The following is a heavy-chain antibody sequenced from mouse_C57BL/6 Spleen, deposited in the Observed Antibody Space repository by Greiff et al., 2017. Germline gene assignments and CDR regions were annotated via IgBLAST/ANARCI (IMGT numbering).Heavy chain of an antibody. J-gene: IGHJ3*01. CDR3: ARDYGSSYEAWFAY. CDR1: GYAFSSYW. D-gene: IGHD1-1*01. Sequence: VQVVESGAELVKPGASVKISCKASGYAFSSYWMNWVKQRPGKGLEWIGQIYPGDGDTNYNGKFKGKATLTADKSSSTAYMQLSSLTSEDSAVYFCARDYGSSYEAWFAYWGQGTLVTVSA. CDR2: IYPGDGDT. V-gene: IGHV1-80*01.